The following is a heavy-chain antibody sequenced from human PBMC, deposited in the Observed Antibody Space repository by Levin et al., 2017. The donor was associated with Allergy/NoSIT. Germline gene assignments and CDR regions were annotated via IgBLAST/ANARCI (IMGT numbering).Heavy chain of an antibody. V-gene: IGHV3-23*01. J-gene: IGHJ6*02. Sequence: GGSLRLSCAASGFIFSSYAMHWVRQAPGKGLEWVSSITASGGDTAYADSVRGRFTISRDSPKNTLYLQMNSLKTEDTAVYYCTTDLMGVVRGVYNYYGMDVWGQGTTVTVSS. CDR2: ITASGGDT. CDR1: GFIFSSYA. D-gene: IGHD3-10*01. CDR3: TTDLMGVVRGVYNYYGMDV.